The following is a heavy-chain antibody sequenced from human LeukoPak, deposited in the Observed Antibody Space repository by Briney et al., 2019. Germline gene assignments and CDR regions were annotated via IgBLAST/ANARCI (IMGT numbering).Heavy chain of an antibody. V-gene: IGHV4-39*07. CDR2: IYYSGST. Sequence: SETLSLTCTVSGGSISSSSYYWGWIRQPPGKGLEWIGSIYYSGSTYYNPSLKSRVTISVDTSKNQFSLKLSSVTAADTAVYYCARGQGPYYFDYWGQGTLVTVSS. CDR3: ARGQGPYYFDY. J-gene: IGHJ4*02. CDR1: GGSISSSSYY.